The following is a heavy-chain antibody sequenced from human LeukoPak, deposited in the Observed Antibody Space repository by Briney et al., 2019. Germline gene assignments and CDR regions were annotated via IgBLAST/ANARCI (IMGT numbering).Heavy chain of an antibody. CDR1: SITFTKAW. J-gene: IGHJ6*02. CDR3: ARGGGLDV. CDR2: INHNGNVN. V-gene: IGHV3-7*03. D-gene: IGHD3-16*01. Sequence: GGSLRLSCAASSITFTKAWMNWARQAPGKGLEWVASINHNGNVNYYVDSVKGRFTISRDNAKNSLYLQMSNLRAEDTAVYFCARGGGLDVWGQGATVTVSS.